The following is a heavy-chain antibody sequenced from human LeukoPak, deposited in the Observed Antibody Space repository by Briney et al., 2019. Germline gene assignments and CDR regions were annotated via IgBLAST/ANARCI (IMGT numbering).Heavy chain of an antibody. CDR3: AARYNTLKYYFDY. D-gene: IGHD5-24*01. J-gene: IGHJ4*02. V-gene: IGHV4-61*01. CDR1: GGSVSSGSYY. Sequence: SETLSLTCTVSGGSVSSGSYYWSWIRQPPGKGLEWIGYIYYSGSTNYNPSFKSRVTISVDTSKNQFSLKLSSVTAADTAVYYCAARYNTLKYYFDYWGQGTLVTVSS. CDR2: IYYSGST.